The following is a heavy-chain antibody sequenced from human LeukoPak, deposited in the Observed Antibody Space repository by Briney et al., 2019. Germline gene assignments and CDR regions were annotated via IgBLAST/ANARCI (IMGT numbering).Heavy chain of an antibody. CDR3: ARALPAAGDPWFDT. V-gene: IGHV6-1*01. CDR1: GDIVSSNSAA. CDR2: TYYRSKWFN. Sequence: SQTLSLTCALSGDIVSSNSAAWNWIRQSPSRGLEWLGRTYYRSKWFNDYAGAVKSRITIIPETSKNQFSLQLKSVTPEDTAVYYCARALPAAGDPWFDTWGQGTLVTVSS. D-gene: IGHD6-13*01. J-gene: IGHJ5*02.